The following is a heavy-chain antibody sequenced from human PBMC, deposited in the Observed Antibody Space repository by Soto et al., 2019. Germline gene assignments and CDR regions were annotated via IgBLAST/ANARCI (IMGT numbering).Heavy chain of an antibody. V-gene: IGHV3-74*01. CDR2: ISSDGTVT. CDR3: AKAICSGNSCYVPDY. Sequence: GSLRLSCAASGFTFDNSWMHWVRQAPGKGPVWVSRISSDGTVTTYADSVKGRFTVSRDNARNTLSLEMNSLRAEDTATYYCAKAICSGNSCYVPDYWGHGSLVTVSS. CDR1: GFTFDNSW. J-gene: IGHJ4*01. D-gene: IGHD2-15*01.